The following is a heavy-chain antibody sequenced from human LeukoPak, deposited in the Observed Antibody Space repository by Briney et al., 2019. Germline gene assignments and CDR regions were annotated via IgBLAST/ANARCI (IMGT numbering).Heavy chain of an antibody. J-gene: IGHJ4*02. CDR1: GFNFNRFG. CDR3: VKEETITYPGAY. Sequence: GGSLRLSCAASGFNFNRFGMHWVRQAPGKGLEWVAHIRNDGSIQAYATSVKGRFTISRDNFKNTLYLQMIGLGDEDTALYYCVKEETITYPGAYWGQGTLVTVSS. CDR2: IRNDGSIQ. D-gene: IGHD3-9*01. V-gene: IGHV3-30*02.